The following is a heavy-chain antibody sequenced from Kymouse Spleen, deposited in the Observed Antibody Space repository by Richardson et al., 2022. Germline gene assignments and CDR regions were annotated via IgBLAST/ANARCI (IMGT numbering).Heavy chain of an antibody. CDR3: ARYNWNSGYYYGMDV. CDR2: IWYDGSNK. J-gene: IGHJ6*02. Sequence: QVQLVESGGGVVQPGRSLRLSCAASGFTFSSYGMHWVRQAPGKGLEWVAVIWYDGSNKYYADSVKGRFTISRDNSKNTLYLQMNSLRAEDTAVYYCARYNWNSGYYYGMDVWGQGTTVTVSS. D-gene: IGHD1-7*01. V-gene: IGHV3-33*01. CDR1: GFTFSSYG.